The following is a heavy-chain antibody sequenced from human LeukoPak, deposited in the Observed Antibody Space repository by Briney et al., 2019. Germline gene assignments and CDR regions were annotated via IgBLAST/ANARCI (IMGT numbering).Heavy chain of an antibody. D-gene: IGHD3-22*01. Sequence: GGSLRPSCAASGFTFSSYAMSWVRQAPGKGLEWVSAISGCGGSTYYADSVKGRFTISRDNSKNTLYLQMNSLRAEDTAVYYCAKAVVVVGIDYWGQGTLVTVSS. CDR2: ISGCGGST. J-gene: IGHJ4*02. CDR3: AKAVVVVGIDY. V-gene: IGHV3-23*01. CDR1: GFTFSSYA.